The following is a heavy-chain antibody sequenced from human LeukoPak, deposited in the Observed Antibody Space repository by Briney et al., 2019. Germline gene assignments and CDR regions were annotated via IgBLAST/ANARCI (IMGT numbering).Heavy chain of an antibody. CDR2: ISSSSSYI. J-gene: IGHJ5*02. CDR3: ARLTGYYDILTGYHGWFDP. Sequence: GGSLRLSCAASGFTFSSYSMNWVRQAPGKGLEWVSSISSSSSYIYYADSVKGRFTISRDNAKNSLYLQMNSLRAEDTAVYYCARLTGYYDILTGYHGWFDPWGQGTLVTVSS. CDR1: GFTFSSYS. V-gene: IGHV3-21*01. D-gene: IGHD3-9*01.